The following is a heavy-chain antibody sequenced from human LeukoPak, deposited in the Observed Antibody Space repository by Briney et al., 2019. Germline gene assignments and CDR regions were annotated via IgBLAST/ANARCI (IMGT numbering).Heavy chain of an antibody. CDR3: AREHTYYDILTGYRRSYYFDY. J-gene: IGHJ4*02. CDR1: GFTFSSYS. V-gene: IGHV3-48*04. D-gene: IGHD3-9*01. Sequence: PGGSLRLSCAASGFTFSSYSMNWVRQAPGKGLEWVSYISSSGSTIYYADSVKGRFTISRDNAKNSLYLQMNSLRAEDTAVYYCAREHTYYDILTGYRRSYYFDYWGQGTLVTVSS. CDR2: ISSSGSTI.